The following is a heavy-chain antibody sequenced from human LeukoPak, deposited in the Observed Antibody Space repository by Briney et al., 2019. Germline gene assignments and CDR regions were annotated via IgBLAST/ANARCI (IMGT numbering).Heavy chain of an antibody. CDR3: ARANWDTYYYYGMDV. V-gene: IGHV1-69*13. J-gene: IGHJ6*02. D-gene: IGHD7-27*01. CDR1: GGTFSSYA. CDR2: IIPIFGTA. Sequence: ASVKVSCKASGGTFSSYAISWVRQAPGQGLEWMGGIIPIFGTANYAQKFQGRVTITADESTSTAYMELSSLRSEDTAMYYCARANWDTYYYYGMDVWGQGTTVTVSS.